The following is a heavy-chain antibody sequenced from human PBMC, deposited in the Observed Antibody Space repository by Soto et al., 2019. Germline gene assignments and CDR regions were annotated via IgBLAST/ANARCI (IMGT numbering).Heavy chain of an antibody. Sequence: GGSLRLSCAASGLTFSHAWMSWVRQAPGKGLEWVGRIKSKADGETKDYGAPVRGRFTISRDDSQDILYLHMNSLRIEDTAVYYCCVIKRRDQYSTSGYWFDPWGPGTLVTVSS. CDR1: GLTFSHAW. V-gene: IGHV3-15*01. CDR3: CVIKRRDQYSTSGYWFDP. D-gene: IGHD4-4*01. CDR2: IKSKADGETK. J-gene: IGHJ5*02.